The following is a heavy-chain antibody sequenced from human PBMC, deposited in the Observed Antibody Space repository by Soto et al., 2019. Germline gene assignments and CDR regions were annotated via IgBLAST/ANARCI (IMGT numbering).Heavy chain of an antibody. CDR3: ARDLGXCSGGSCLYYFDY. V-gene: IGHV3-33*01. CDR2: IWYDGSNK. Sequence: GGSLRLSCAASGFTFSSYGMHWVRQAPGKGLEWVAVIWYDGSNKYYADSVKGRFTISRDNSKNTLYLQMNSLRAEDTAVYYCARDLGXCSGGSCLYYFDYWGQGTLVTVSS. D-gene: IGHD2-15*01. CDR1: GFTFSSYG. J-gene: IGHJ4*02.